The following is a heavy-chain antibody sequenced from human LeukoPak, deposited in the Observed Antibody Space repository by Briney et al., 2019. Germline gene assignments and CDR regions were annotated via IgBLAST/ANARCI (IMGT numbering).Heavy chain of an antibody. V-gene: IGHV3-11*04. CDR3: SRDPRILDY. Sequence: PGGSLRLSCAASGFIFSDHYMSWIRQAPGKELECVSYISGNGDNIRYADSVKGRFIVSRDNAKNSLYLQMNSLRAEDTAVYYCSRDPRILDYWGQGTLVTVSS. J-gene: IGHJ4*02. CDR1: GFIFSDHY. D-gene: IGHD1-1*01. CDR2: ISGNGDNI.